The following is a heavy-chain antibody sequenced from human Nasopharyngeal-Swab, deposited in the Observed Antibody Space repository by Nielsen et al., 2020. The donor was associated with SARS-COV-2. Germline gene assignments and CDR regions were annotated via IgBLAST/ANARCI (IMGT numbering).Heavy chain of an antibody. CDR2: IYYSGST. J-gene: IGHJ5*02. V-gene: IGHV4-39*07. Sequence: WIRQPPGKGLEWIGSIYYSGSTYYNPSLKSRVTISVDTSKNQFSLKLSSVIAADTAVYYCARVGGYYDILEGSWGQGTLVTVSS. CDR3: ARVGGYYDILEGS. D-gene: IGHD3-9*01.